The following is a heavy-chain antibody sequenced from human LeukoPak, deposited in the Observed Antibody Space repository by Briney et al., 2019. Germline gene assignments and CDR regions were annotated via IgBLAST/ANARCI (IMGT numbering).Heavy chain of an antibody. CDR2: IYYSGST. J-gene: IGHJ2*01. CDR1: GGSISSSSYY. V-gene: IGHV4-39*01. Sequence: SETLSLTCTVSGGSISSSSYYWGWIRQPPGKGLEWIGSIYYSGSTYYNPSLKSRVTISVDTSKNQFSLKLSSVTAADTAVYYCARHLHSYNPNWYFDLWGRGTLVTVSS. D-gene: IGHD3-10*01. CDR3: ARHLHSYNPNWYFDL.